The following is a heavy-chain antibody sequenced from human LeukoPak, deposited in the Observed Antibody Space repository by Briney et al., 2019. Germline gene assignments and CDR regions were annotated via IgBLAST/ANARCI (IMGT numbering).Heavy chain of an antibody. J-gene: IGHJ5*02. Sequence: GGSLRLSCAASRFTFSSYGMHWVRQAPGKGLEWVAVIWYDGSNKYYADSVRGRFTISRDNSKNTLYLQMNSLRAEDTAVYYCARGGRYYDFWSGQNWFDPWGQGTLVTVSS. CDR1: RFTFSSYG. V-gene: IGHV3-33*01. CDR3: ARGGRYYDFWSGQNWFDP. D-gene: IGHD3-3*01. CDR2: IWYDGSNK.